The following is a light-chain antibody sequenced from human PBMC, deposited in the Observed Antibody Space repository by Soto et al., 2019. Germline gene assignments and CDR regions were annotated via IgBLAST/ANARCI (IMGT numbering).Light chain of an antibody. J-gene: IGKJ1*01. CDR2: KAS. CDR3: QHYVHYPWT. V-gene: IGKV1-5*03. Sequence: IQMTQSPSMVSASVGDKVIITCRASQHIRDLLAWYQQRPGKAPELLIYKASHVQTGVPSRFSGSGFGTEFALTFTSLQPDGLATYCCQHYVHYPWTFGQGTKVEV. CDR1: QHIRDL.